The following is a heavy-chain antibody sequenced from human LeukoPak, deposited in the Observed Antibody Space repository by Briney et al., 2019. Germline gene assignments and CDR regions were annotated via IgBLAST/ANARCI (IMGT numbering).Heavy chain of an antibody. J-gene: IGHJ4*02. CDR2: ISYDGSNR. CDR1: GFTFSNFG. D-gene: IGHD6-19*01. Sequence: GGSLRLSCAASGFTFSNFGMHWVRQAPGKGLEWVAVISYDGSNRYYADSVKGRFTISRDNSKSMVYLQMNSLRPEDTAVYYCARDQGSGWPYYFDYWGQGTLVTVSS. V-gene: IGHV3-30*04. CDR3: ARDQGSGWPYYFDY.